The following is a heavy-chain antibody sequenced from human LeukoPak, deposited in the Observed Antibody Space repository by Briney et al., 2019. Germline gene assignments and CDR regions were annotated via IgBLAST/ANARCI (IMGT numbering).Heavy chain of an antibody. CDR2: INHSGST. D-gene: IGHD4-11*01. V-gene: IGHV4-34*01. CDR1: GGSFSGYY. J-gene: IGHJ4*02. Sequence: SETLSLTCAVYGGSFSGYYWSWIRQPPGKGLEWIGEINHSGSTNYNPSLKSRVTISVDTSKNQFSLKLSSVTAADTAVYYCARAGQYSPFDYWGQGTLVTVSS. CDR3: ARAGQYSPFDY.